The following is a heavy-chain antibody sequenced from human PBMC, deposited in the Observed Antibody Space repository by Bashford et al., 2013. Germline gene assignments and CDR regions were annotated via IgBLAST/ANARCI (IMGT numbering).Heavy chain of an antibody. Sequence: VRQAPGKGLVWVSRINSDGSRTSYADSVMGRFTISRDNTKNAVYLQMDSLRAGDTAVYYCASELDYGVANRFDPVGPGNPGHRLL. V-gene: IGHV3-74*01. CDR3: ASELDYGVANRFDP. D-gene: IGHD4-17*01. CDR2: INSDGSRT. J-gene: IGHJ5*02.